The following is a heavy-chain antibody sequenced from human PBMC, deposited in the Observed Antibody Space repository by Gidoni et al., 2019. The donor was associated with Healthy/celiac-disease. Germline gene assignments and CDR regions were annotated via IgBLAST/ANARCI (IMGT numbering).Heavy chain of an antibody. CDR2: TYYRSKWYN. J-gene: IGHJ3*02. V-gene: IGHV6-1*01. CDR3: ASSGIQLWLSDAFDI. D-gene: IGHD5-18*01. Sequence: QVQLQQSGPGLVKPSQTLSLPFAISGASVSRNSAAWNWIRQSPSRGLEWLGRTYYRSKWYNDYAVSVKSRITINPDTSKNQFSLQLNSVTPEDTAVYYCASSGIQLWLSDAFDIWGQGTMVTVSS. CDR1: GASVSRNSAA.